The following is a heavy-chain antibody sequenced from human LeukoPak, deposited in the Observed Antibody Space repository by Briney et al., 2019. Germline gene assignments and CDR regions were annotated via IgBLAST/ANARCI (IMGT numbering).Heavy chain of an antibody. V-gene: IGHV3-66*01. CDR2: IYRDGSS. CDR1: GFTFCSYS. CDR3: ARSFYDILIGYYQYFDY. D-gene: IGHD3-9*01. Sequence: GGSLRLSCVDSGFTFCSYSMNWVRQAPGKGLEWVSVIYRDGSSYYAESVKGRFTISRDNSKNTLYIQMNSLRAEDTAVYYCARSFYDILIGYYQYFDYWGQGTLVTVSS. J-gene: IGHJ4*02.